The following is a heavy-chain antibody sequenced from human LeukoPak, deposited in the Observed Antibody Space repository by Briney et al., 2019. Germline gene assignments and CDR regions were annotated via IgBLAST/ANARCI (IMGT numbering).Heavy chain of an antibody. J-gene: IGHJ3*01. CDR1: GGSISGYF. Sequence: SETLSLTCTVSGGSISGYFWSWIRQPPGQGLEWIGYIYYSGSTSYNPSLKSRVTISVDTSKNQFSLKLTSVTAADTAVYYCAIHGVYNWNDYAFDVWGQGTMVTVS. D-gene: IGHD1-1*01. V-gene: IGHV4-59*08. CDR2: IYYSGST. CDR3: AIHGVYNWNDYAFDV.